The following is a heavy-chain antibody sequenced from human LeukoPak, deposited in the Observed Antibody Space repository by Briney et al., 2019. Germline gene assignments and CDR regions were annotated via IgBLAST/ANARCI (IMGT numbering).Heavy chain of an antibody. CDR1: GYTFTGYY. D-gene: IGHD5-18*01. Sequence: ASVKVSCKASGYTFTGYYMHWVRQAPGQGLEWMGWINPNSGGTNYAQKFQGRVTMTRDTSISTAYMELSRLRSDDTAVYYCARVGPSGYSYGFDAFDIWGQGTMVTVSS. CDR3: ARVGPSGYSYGFDAFDI. CDR2: INPNSGGT. V-gene: IGHV1-2*02. J-gene: IGHJ3*02.